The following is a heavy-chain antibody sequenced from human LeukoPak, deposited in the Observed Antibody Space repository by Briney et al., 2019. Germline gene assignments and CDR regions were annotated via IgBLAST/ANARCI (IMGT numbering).Heavy chain of an antibody. Sequence: ASVKVSCKASGYTFTGYYMHWVRQAPGQGLEWMGWINPNTGGTNYAQKFQGRVTMTRDTSISTAHMDSSRLTSDDTAVYYCVQFELDYWGQGTLVTVSS. J-gene: IGHJ4*02. CDR1: GYTFTGYY. CDR2: INPNTGGT. D-gene: IGHD1-7*01. CDR3: VQFELDY. V-gene: IGHV1-2*02.